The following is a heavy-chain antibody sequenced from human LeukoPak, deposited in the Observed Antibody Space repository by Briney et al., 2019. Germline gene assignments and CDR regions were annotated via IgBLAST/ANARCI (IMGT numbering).Heavy chain of an antibody. CDR3: ARASAVAGRPYYFDY. J-gene: IGHJ4*02. V-gene: IGHV3-53*01. CDR1: GFTVSSNY. D-gene: IGHD6-19*01. Sequence: GGSLRLSCAASGFTVSSNYMSWVRQAPGKGLEWVSVIYSGGSTYYADSVKGRFAISRDNSKNTLYLQMNSLRAEDTAGYYCARASAVAGRPYYFDYWGQGTLVTVSS. CDR2: IYSGGST.